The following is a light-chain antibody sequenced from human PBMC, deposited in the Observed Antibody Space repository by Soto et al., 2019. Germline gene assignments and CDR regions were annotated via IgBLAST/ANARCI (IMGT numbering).Light chain of an antibody. CDR1: QSISSW. Sequence: DIQMTQSPSTLSASVGDRVTITCRASQSISSWLAWYQQKPGKAPKLLIYKASSLESGVPPRFSGRGSGTEFTLTISSLQPDDFATYYCQQYNSYPSFGGGTKVEIK. V-gene: IGKV1-5*03. CDR2: KAS. J-gene: IGKJ4*01. CDR3: QQYNSYPS.